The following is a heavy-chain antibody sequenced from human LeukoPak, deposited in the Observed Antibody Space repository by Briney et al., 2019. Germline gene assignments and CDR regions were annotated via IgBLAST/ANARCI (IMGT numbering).Heavy chain of an antibody. Sequence: KPSETLSLTCTVSGGSISSYYWSWIRQPPGKGLEWIGDIYYTGRTNYNPSLKSRVSISVDTSKNQFSLKLNSVTAADTGVYYCARGGRGGYNNLDYWGQGTLVTVSS. CDR1: GGSISSYY. V-gene: IGHV4-59*01. J-gene: IGHJ4*02. D-gene: IGHD5-24*01. CDR2: IYYTGRT. CDR3: ARGGRGGYNNLDY.